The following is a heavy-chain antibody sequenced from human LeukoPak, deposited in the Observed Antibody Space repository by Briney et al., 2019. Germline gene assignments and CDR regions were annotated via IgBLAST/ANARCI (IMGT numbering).Heavy chain of an antibody. Sequence: SETLSLTCTVSGGSIDGSTGQWGWIRQPPGKGLEWLGEIYHSGSTNYNPSLKSRVTMSVDKSKNQFSLKLSSVTAADTAVYYCARELEVRGDTMAAFDYWGQGTLVTVSS. CDR2: IYHSGST. CDR1: GGSIDGSTGQ. D-gene: IGHD3-10*01. J-gene: IGHJ4*02. CDR3: ARELEVRGDTMAAFDY. V-gene: IGHV4-39*07.